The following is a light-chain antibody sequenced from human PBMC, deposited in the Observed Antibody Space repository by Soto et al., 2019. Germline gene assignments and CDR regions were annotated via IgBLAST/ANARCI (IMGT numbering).Light chain of an antibody. V-gene: IGLV2-14*01. CDR3: SSYATSRDVV. Sequence: QSVLTQPASVSGSPGQSITISCTGTSSDLGSYNYVSWYQQHPGKAPKLMIYEVSDRPSGVSTRFSGSKSGNTASLTISGLQAEDEADYYCSSYATSRDVVFGGGTKLTVL. CDR1: SSDLGSYNY. CDR2: EVS. J-gene: IGLJ2*01.